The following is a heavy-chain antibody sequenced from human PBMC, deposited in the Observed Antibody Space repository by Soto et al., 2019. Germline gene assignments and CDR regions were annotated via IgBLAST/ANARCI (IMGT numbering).Heavy chain of an antibody. D-gene: IGHD3-3*01. J-gene: IGHJ5*02. Sequence: PGGSLRLSCAASGFTFSSYSMNWVRQAPGEGLEWVSSISSSSSYIYYPDSVRGRFTISRDNAKNSLYLQRNSLRDEDTAVYYCARDGSDFWSGYYTRGWFDPWGQGTLVTVS. CDR1: GFTFSSYS. CDR2: ISSSSSYI. CDR3: ARDGSDFWSGYYTRGWFDP. V-gene: IGHV3-21*01.